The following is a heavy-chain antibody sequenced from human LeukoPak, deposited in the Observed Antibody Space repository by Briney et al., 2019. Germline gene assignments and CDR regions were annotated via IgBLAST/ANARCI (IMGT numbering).Heavy chain of an antibody. CDR1: GYTLISYV. D-gene: IGHD3-10*01. Sequence: ASVKVSCKASGYTLISYVISWVRQALGQGLEWMGWISAYSGNTNYAQKLQGRVTMTTGTSTKTAYMALRSLRSDDTAVYYCAAMVRGVIGLNYWGQGTLVTVSS. J-gene: IGHJ4*02. V-gene: IGHV1-18*01. CDR3: AAMVRGVIGLNY. CDR2: ISAYSGNT.